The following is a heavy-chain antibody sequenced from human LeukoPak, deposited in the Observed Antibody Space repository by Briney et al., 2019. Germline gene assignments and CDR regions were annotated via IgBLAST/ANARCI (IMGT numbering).Heavy chain of an antibody. D-gene: IGHD3-22*01. CDR2: ISDSGGST. CDR3: AKEIGPLDY. V-gene: IGHV3-23*01. CDR1: GFTFSSYA. Sequence: EGSLRLSCAASGFTFSSYAMSWVRQAAGKGLEWVSVISDSGGSTYYADSVKGRFTISRDNSKNTLYLQMNSLTAEDTALYYCAKEIGPLDYWGQGTLVTVSS. J-gene: IGHJ4*02.